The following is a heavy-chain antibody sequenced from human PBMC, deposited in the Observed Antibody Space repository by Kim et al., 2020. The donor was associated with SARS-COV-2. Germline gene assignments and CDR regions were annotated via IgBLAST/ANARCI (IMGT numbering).Heavy chain of an antibody. Sequence: YVKGRFTISRDNAKNSLYLQMNSLRAEDTAVYYCARDGRRGQWLVRPADYWGQGTLVTVSS. J-gene: IGHJ4*02. V-gene: IGHV3-7*04. D-gene: IGHD6-19*01. CDR3: ARDGRRGQWLVRPADY.